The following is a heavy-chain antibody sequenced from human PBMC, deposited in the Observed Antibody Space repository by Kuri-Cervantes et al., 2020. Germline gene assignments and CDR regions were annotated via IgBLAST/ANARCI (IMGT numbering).Heavy chain of an antibody. J-gene: IGHJ4*02. D-gene: IGHD7-27*01. CDR2: ISSNGGST. CDR3: AKDQGTGDVLPSD. V-gene: IGHV3-64*02. CDR1: GFTFSSYA. Sequence: GESLKISCAASGFTFSSYAMHWVRQAPGKGLEYVSGISSNGGSTYYADSVKGRFSISRDNSKNTLYLQINSLRAGDTAVYYCAKDQGTGDVLPSDWGQGTLVTVSS.